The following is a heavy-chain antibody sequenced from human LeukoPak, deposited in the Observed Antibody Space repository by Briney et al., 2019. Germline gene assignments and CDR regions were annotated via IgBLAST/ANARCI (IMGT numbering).Heavy chain of an antibody. V-gene: IGHV3-30*04. D-gene: IGHD2-8*02. CDR1: GFTFSSYA. Sequence: GRSLRLSCAASGFTFSSYAMHWVRQAPGKGLEWVAVISYDGSNKYYADSVKGRFTISRDNSKNTLYLQTNSLRAEDTAVYYCARFWSSYYYGMDVWGQGTTVTVSS. CDR2: ISYDGSNK. J-gene: IGHJ6*02. CDR3: ARFWSSYYYGMDV.